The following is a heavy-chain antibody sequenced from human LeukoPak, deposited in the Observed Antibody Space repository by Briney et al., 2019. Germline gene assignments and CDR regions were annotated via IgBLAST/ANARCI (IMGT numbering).Heavy chain of an antibody. CDR1: NYTFRSYD. CDR3: ARSPGTYLDY. CDR2: ISAYNGKT. V-gene: IGHV1-18*01. J-gene: IGHJ4*02. Sequence: ASVRVSCKASNYTFRSYDITWVRQAPGQGLEWMGLISAYNGKTNYAQKFQGRVTMTRDTSTTTAYIELRSLRSDDTAVYCCARSPGTYLDYWGQGTLVTVSS. D-gene: IGHD1-26*01.